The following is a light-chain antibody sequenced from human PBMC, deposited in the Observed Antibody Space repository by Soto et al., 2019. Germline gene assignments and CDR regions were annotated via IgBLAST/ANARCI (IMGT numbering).Light chain of an antibody. CDR1: SSNIGNNA. CDR3: AAWDDRLSGVV. CDR2: YDD. Sequence: QSVLTQPPSVSGAPGQRVTISCSGSSSNIGNNAVNWYQQLPGRAPRALIYYDDLLPSGVSKRFSGSKSGTSVSLATSGHEDDDEADYYCAAWDDRLSGVVFGGGTKLTVL. J-gene: IGLJ3*02. V-gene: IGLV1-36*01.